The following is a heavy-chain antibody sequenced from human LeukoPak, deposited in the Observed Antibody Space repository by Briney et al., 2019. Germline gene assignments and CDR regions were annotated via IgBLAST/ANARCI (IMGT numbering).Heavy chain of an antibody. V-gene: IGHV4-39*07. CDR3: ARDIVVVPAAEEHAFDI. J-gene: IGHJ3*02. CDR2: MYYSGST. D-gene: IGHD2-2*01. Sequence: PSETLSLTCNVSGGSISSSSYYWAWIRQPPGKGLEWIGSMYYSGSTYYNPSLKSRVTISVDRSKNQFSLKLSSVTVADTAVYYCARDIVVVPAAEEHAFDIWGQGTMVTVSS. CDR1: GGSISSSSYY.